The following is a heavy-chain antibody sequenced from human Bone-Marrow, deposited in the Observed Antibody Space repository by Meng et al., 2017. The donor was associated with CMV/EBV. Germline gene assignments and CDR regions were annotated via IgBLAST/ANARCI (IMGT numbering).Heavy chain of an antibody. V-gene: IGHV3-21*01. CDR1: GFTFSSYS. J-gene: IGHJ4*02. CDR2: ISSSSSYI. CDR3: ARDVKLMGAADY. Sequence: GGSLRLSCAASGFTFSSYSMNWVRQASGKGLEWVSSISSSSSYIYYADSVKGRFTISRDNAKNSLYLKMNSLRAEDTAVYYCARDVKLMGAADYWGQGTLVTVSS. D-gene: IGHD1-26*01.